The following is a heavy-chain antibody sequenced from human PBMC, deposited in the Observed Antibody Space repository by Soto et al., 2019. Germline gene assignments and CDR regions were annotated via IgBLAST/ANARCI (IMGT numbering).Heavy chain of an antibody. J-gene: IGHJ6*02. Sequence: QVQLVQSGAEVKKPGASVKVSCKASGYTFTSYAMHWVRQAPGQRLEWMGWINAGNGNTKYSQKVQGRVTITRDTSASTAYMELSSLRSEDTAVYYCARGSYCSSTSCFLSYYYYGMDVWGQGTTVTVSS. CDR1: GYTFTSYA. CDR3: ARGSYCSSTSCFLSYYYYGMDV. V-gene: IGHV1-3*01. CDR2: INAGNGNT. D-gene: IGHD2-2*01.